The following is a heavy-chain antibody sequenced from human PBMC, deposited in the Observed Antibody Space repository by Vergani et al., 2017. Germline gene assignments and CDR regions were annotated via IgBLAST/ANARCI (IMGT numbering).Heavy chain of an antibody. CDR1: GFTFSSYN. J-gene: IGHJ4*02. CDR2: ISSSSSYI. Sequence: EVQLVESGGGLVKPGGSLGLSCAASGFTFSSYNMNWVRQAPGKGLEWVSSISSSSSYIYYADSVKGRFTISRDNAKNSLYLQMNSLRAEDTAVYYCARDLSLSSMGDYWGQGTLVTVSS. CDR3: ARDLSLSSMGDY. V-gene: IGHV3-21*01. D-gene: IGHD6-6*01.